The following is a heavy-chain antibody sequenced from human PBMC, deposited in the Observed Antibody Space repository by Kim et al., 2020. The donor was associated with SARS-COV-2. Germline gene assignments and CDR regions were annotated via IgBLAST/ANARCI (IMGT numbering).Heavy chain of an antibody. V-gene: IGHV4-39*01. J-gene: IGHJ4*02. CDR2: IYYSGRT. Sequence: SETLSLTCTVSGGSISSSSDYWGLIRQPPGKGLEWIGSIYYSGRTYYNPSLKSRVTISVDTSKKQLSLKLSSVTAADTAVYYCARPPNDYYDSSGLYYFDYWGQGTLVTVSS. CDR1: GGSISSSSDY. CDR3: ARPPNDYYDSSGLYYFDY. D-gene: IGHD3-22*01.